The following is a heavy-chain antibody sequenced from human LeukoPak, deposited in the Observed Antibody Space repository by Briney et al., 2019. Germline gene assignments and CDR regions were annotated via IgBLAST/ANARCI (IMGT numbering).Heavy chain of an antibody. Sequence: ASVKVSCKASGYTFSRNGITWVRQAPGQGLEWTGWISAYNGNTNYVQKLQGRVTMTTDTSTNTAYMELRSLRSDDTAVYYCVRGATIQDAFDFWGQGTMVTVSS. D-gene: IGHD5-24*01. CDR2: ISAYNGNT. CDR1: GYTFSRNG. CDR3: VRGATIQDAFDF. J-gene: IGHJ3*01. V-gene: IGHV1-18*01.